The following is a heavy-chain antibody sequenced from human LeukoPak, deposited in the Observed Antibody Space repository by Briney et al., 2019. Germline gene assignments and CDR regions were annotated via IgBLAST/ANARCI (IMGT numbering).Heavy chain of an antibody. J-gene: IGHJ4*02. D-gene: IGHD6-19*01. Sequence: GESLKISCKGSGYSFTSYWIGWVRQMPGKGLEWMGIIYPGDSDTRYSPSFQGQVTISAVKSISTAYLQWSSLKASDTAMYYCASVHSGWDSFFDYWGQGTLVTVSS. V-gene: IGHV5-51*01. CDR3: ASVHSGWDSFFDY. CDR1: GYSFTSYW. CDR2: IYPGDSDT.